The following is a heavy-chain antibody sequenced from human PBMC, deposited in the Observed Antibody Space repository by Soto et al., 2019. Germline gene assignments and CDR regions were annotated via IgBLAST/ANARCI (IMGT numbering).Heavy chain of an antibody. CDR3: AIDLASSSWTEIDY. CDR1: GGTFSSYA. Sequence: SVKVSCKASGGTFSSYAISWVRQAPGQGLEWMGGIIPIFGTANYAQKFQGRVTITADESTSTAYMELSSLRSEDTAVYYCAIDLASSSWTEIDYWGQGTLVTVS. J-gene: IGHJ4*02. V-gene: IGHV1-69*13. D-gene: IGHD6-13*01. CDR2: IIPIFGTA.